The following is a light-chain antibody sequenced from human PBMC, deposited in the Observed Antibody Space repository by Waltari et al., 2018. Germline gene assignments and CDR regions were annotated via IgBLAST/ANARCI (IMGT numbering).Light chain of an antibody. J-gene: IGKJ2*01. CDR1: QNIVNY. CDR2: GAS. Sequence: DIQMTQSPSSLSASVGDRVTITCRASQNIVNYLNWHQQKPGKAPNLLIFGASNLLSGVPSRFSGSGSGTDFTLTISSPQPGDFATYYCQQSYSTPYTFGQGTKVEIK. CDR3: QQSYSTPYT. V-gene: IGKV1-39*01.